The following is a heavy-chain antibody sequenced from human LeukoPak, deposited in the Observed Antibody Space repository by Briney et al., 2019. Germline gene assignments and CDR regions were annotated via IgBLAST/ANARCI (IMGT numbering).Heavy chain of an antibody. CDR1: GFTFSSYA. D-gene: IGHD3-9*01. CDR3: AKAAYYDILTGYYSYYFDY. Sequence: GGSLRLSCAAYGFTFSSYAMSWVRQAPGKGLEWVSAISGSGGSTYYADSVKGRFTISRDNSKNTLYLQMNSLRAEDTAVYYCAKAAYYDILTGYYSYYFDYWGQGTLVTVSS. CDR2: ISGSGGST. V-gene: IGHV3-23*01. J-gene: IGHJ4*02.